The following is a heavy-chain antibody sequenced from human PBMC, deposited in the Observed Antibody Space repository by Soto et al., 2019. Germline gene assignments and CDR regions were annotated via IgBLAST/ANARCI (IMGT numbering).Heavy chain of an antibody. J-gene: IGHJ6*02. Sequence: ASVKVSCKASGYTFTSYAMHWVRQAPGQRLEWMGWINAGNGNTKYSQKFQGRVTMTRNTSITTAYMELTSLRSDDTAVYYCTRWLGYSAGSDVWGQGTTVTVSS. D-gene: IGHD5-18*01. CDR3: TRWLGYSAGSDV. V-gene: IGHV1-3*01. CDR2: INAGNGNT. CDR1: GYTFTSYA.